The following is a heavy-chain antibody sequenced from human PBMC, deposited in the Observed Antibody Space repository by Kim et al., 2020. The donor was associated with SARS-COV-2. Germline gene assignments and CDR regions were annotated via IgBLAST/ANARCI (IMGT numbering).Heavy chain of an antibody. Sequence: SLKSRVTISVVTSKNQFSLTLSSVTAADTAVYYCASLPDNLYSSTGTFDYWGQGTLVTVSS. J-gene: IGHJ4*02. CDR3: ASLPDNLYSSTGTFDY. V-gene: IGHV4-4*09. D-gene: IGHD6-13*01.